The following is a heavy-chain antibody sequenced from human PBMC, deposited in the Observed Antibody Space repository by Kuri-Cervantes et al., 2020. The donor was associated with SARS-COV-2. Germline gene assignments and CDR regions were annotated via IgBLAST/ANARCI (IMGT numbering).Heavy chain of an antibody. J-gene: IGHJ3*02. CDR1: GYSISSSSYY. V-gene: IGHV4-39*01. Sequence: SETLSLTCAVSGYSISSSSYYRGWIRQPPGKGLEWIGSIYYSGSTYYNPSLKSRVTISVDTSKNQFSLKLSSVTAADTAVYYCANTIVVVPAASPDAFDIWGQGTMVTVSS. D-gene: IGHD2-2*01. CDR2: IYYSGST. CDR3: ANTIVVVPAASPDAFDI.